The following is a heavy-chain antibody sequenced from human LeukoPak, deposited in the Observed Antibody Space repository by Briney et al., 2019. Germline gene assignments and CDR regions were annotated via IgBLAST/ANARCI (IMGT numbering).Heavy chain of an antibody. CDR1: GGSISSYY. D-gene: IGHD1-26*01. CDR3: ASSNSGSYNDAFDI. V-gene: IGHV4-59*01. J-gene: IGHJ3*02. CDR2: IYYSGST. Sequence: SETLSLTCTVSGGSISSYYWSWIRQPPGKGLEWIGYIYYSGSTKYNPSLKSRVSISVDTSKNQFSLKLNSVTAADTAMYYCASSNSGSYNDAFDIWGQGTMVTVSS.